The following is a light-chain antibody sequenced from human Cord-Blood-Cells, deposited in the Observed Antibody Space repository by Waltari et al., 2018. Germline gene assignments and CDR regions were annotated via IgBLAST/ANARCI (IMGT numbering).Light chain of an antibody. J-gene: IGKJ1*01. CDR1: QSISSY. CDR2: AAS. CDR3: QQSYSTPWT. Sequence: IQMTQSPSSLSASVGASVTITCRASQSISSYLNWYQQKPGKAPKLLIYAASSLQSGVPSRFSGSGSGTDFTLTISSLQPEDFATYYCQQSYSTPWTFGQGTKVEIK. V-gene: IGKV1-39*01.